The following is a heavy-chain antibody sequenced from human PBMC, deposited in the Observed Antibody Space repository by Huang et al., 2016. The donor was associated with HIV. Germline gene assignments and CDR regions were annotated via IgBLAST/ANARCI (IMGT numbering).Heavy chain of an antibody. D-gene: IGHD3-3*01. CDR3: ARQWTILEWLLGLDV. CDR2: VNDSGAT. J-gene: IGHJ6*02. Sequence: QMQLQQRGAGLLKPSETLSLTCGVSGRSFTGNYLTWIRQAPGKGLEWIGEVNDSGATNYNPSLNGRVTISLDKSNRELSLNLRSVTAADTAVYYCARQWTILEWLLGLDVWGQGTTVIVSS. CDR1: GRSFTGNY. V-gene: IGHV4-34*02.